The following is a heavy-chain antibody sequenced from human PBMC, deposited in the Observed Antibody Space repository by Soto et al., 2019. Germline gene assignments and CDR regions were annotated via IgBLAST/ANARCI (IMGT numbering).Heavy chain of an antibody. D-gene: IGHD6-6*01. CDR3: ARGWGSSPANYYYGMDV. J-gene: IGHJ6*02. Sequence: SETLSLTCAVYGGSFSGYYWSWIRQPPGKGLEWIGEINHSGSTNYNPSLKSRVTISVDTSKNQFSLKLSSVTAADTAVYYCARGWGSSPANYYYGMDVWGQGTTVTVSS. CDR2: INHSGST. CDR1: GGSFSGYY. V-gene: IGHV4-34*01.